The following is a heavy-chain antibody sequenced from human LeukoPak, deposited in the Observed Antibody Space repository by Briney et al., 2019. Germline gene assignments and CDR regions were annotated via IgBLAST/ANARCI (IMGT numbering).Heavy chain of an antibody. CDR2: IYYSGST. CDR3: AREGTAMVSFDY. Sequence: SETLSLTCSVSGGSISTYYWTWIRQPPGKGLEWIGYIYYSGSTNYNPSLKSRVTISLDTSKNQFSLKLSSVTAADTAVYYCAREGTAMVSFDYWGQGTLVTVSS. V-gene: IGHV4-59*01. CDR1: GGSISTYY. D-gene: IGHD5-18*01. J-gene: IGHJ4*02.